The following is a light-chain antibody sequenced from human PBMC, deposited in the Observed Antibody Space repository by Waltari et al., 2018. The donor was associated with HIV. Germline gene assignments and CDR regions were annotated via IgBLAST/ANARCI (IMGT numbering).Light chain of an antibody. CDR1: RSLVGGSNY. V-gene: IGLV2-14*01. Sequence: QSALTPPASVSASPGPSIPIPCSRTRSLVGGSNYLPWYQQHPGKAPKLMIYEVSSRPSGVSNRFSGSKSGNTASLTISVLQAEYEADYYCSSYTSSSTYVFGTGTKVTVL. CDR3: SSYTSSSTYV. J-gene: IGLJ1*01. CDR2: EVS.